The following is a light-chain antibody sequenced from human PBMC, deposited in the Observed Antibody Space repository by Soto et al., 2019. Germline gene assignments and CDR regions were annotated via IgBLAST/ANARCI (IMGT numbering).Light chain of an antibody. CDR1: SSDVGAYNY. V-gene: IGLV2-14*01. CDR2: GVT. CDR3: LSQRGGDSHV. J-gene: IGLJ1*01. Sequence: QSALTQPASVSGSPGQSITISCTGTSSDVGAYNYVSWYQQYPGKAPKLMIYGVTNRPPGVSNRFSGSKTGNTASLTISGLQAEDEADYYCLSQRGGDSHVFGTGTKVTVL.